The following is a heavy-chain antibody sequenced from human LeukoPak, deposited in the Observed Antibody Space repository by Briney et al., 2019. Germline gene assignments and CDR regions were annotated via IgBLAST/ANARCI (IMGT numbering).Heavy chain of an antibody. D-gene: IGHD3-9*01. V-gene: IGHV3-30-3*01. CDR1: GFTFSSYA. Sequence: PGRSLRLSCAASGFTFSSYAMHWVRQAPGKGLEWVAVISYDGSNKYYADSVKGRFTISRDNSKNTLYLQMNSLRAEDTAVYYCARTPYDILTGFPGYYYGMDVWGQGTTITVSS. CDR2: ISYDGSNK. CDR3: ARTPYDILTGFPGYYYGMDV. J-gene: IGHJ6*02.